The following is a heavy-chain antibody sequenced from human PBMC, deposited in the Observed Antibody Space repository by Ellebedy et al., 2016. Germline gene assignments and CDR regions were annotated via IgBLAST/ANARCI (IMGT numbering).Heavy chain of an antibody. V-gene: IGHV3-7*01. CDR3: AREEVVVYAFDI. CDR2: IKQDGSEE. J-gene: IGHJ3*02. Sequence: GESLKISCAASGFSFNIYWMTWVRQAPGKGLEWVANIKQDGSEEYYVDSVKGRFTISRDNANNSLHLQMNSLRAEDTAVYYCAREEVVVYAFDIWGQGTVVTVSS. CDR1: GFSFNIYW. D-gene: IGHD3-22*01.